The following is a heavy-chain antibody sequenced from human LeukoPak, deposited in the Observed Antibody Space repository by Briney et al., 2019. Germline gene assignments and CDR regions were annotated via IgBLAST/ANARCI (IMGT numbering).Heavy chain of an antibody. CDR2: IQYDGSSK. CDR1: GFSFSSYG. V-gene: IGHV3-30*02. Sequence: PGGSLRLSCAASGFSFSSYGMHWVRQAPGKGLEWVAFIQYDGSSKYYADSVKGRFTISRDNSKNTLYLQMNSLRAEDTAVYYCAKDRSGPAEHWGQGTLVTVSS. CDR3: AKDRSGPAEH. J-gene: IGHJ1*01.